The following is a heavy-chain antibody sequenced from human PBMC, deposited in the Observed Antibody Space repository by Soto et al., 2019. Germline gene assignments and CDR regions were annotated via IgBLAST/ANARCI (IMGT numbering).Heavy chain of an antibody. J-gene: IGHJ3*02. V-gene: IGHV1-69*01. CDR3: AREAVVVGATRSGDAFDI. CDR2: IIPIFGTA. CDR1: GGTFSSYA. D-gene: IGHD1-26*01. Sequence: QVQLVQSGAEVKKPGSSVKVSCKASGGTFSSYAISWVRQAPGQGLEWMGGIIPIFGTANYAQKFQGRVTITADESTSTAYMELSSLRSEDTAVYYCAREAVVVGATRSGDAFDIWGQGTMVTVSS.